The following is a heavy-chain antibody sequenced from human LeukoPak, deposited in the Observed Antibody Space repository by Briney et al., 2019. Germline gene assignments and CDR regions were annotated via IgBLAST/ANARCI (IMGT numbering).Heavy chain of an antibody. Sequence: ASVKVSCKASGYTFTGYYMHWVRQAPGQGLEWMGWINPNSGGTNYAQKFQGRVTMTRDTSISTAYMELSRLRSDDTAVYYCARANLKTYYYDSSGYYFYFDYWGQGTLVTVPS. CDR1: GYTFTGYY. D-gene: IGHD3-22*01. J-gene: IGHJ4*02. CDR3: ARANLKTYYYDSSGYYFYFDY. CDR2: INPNSGGT. V-gene: IGHV1-2*02.